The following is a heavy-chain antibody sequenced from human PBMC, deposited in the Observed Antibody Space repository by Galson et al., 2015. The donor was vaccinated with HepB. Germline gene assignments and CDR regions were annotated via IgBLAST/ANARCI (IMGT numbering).Heavy chain of an antibody. CDR3: ARPSLKYCSGDSCYPDAFDI. V-gene: IGHV4-59*08. Sequence: ETLSLTCTVSGGSISSYYWNWIRQPPGKGLEWMGYIHYSGTTSYNPSLKSRVTISADTSKNQFSMKLSSVTAADTAVYYCARPSLKYCSGDSCYPDAFDIWGQGTMVTVSS. CDR1: GGSISSYY. J-gene: IGHJ3*02. D-gene: IGHD2-15*01. CDR2: IHYSGTT.